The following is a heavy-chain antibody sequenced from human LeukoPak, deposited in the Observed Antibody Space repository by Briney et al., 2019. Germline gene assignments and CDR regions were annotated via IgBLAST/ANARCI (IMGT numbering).Heavy chain of an antibody. J-gene: IGHJ4*02. CDR2: LSGSGGST. D-gene: IGHD3-9*01. V-gene: IGHV3-23*01. CDR3: AKMSLPPVLRDFAWLSGAIDY. CDR1: GFTFSSYA. Sequence: GGSLRLSCAASGFTFSSYAMSWVRQAPGKGLEWVSGLSGSGGSTHYADSVEGRFTIYRANSKTTLHLQMSSLGAEDTAVYYCAKMSLPPVLRDFAWLSGAIDYWGQGTLVTVSS.